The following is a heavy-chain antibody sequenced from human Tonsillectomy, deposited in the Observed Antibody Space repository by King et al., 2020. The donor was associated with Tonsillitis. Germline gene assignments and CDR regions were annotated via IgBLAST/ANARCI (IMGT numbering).Heavy chain of an antibody. CDR2: ISGSGGST. V-gene: IGHV3-23*04. CDR3: AKDCMSTVTYHYVDY. D-gene: IGHD4-17*01. J-gene: IGHJ4*02. Sequence: VQLVESGGGLVQPGGSLRLSYAASGFTFSNYVMSWVRQAPGKGLEWVSSISGSGGSTYYADSVKGRFTISRDNSKNTQYLQMNSLRAEDTAIYYCAKDCMSTVTYHYVDYWGQGTLATVSS. CDR1: GFTFSNYV.